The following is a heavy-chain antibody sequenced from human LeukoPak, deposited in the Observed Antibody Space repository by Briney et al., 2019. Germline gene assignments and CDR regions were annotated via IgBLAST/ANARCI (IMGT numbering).Heavy chain of an antibody. V-gene: IGHV3-48*04. CDR3: ARDRRYFDY. J-gene: IGHJ4*02. CDR2: ISSGGSPI. CDR1: GFTFSSYS. Sequence: GGSLRLSCAASGFTFSSYSMNWVRQAPGKGLEWVSYISSGGSPIYYADSVKGRFTISRDNAKNSLYLQMNSLRAEDMAVYYCARDRRYFDYWGQGTLVTVSS.